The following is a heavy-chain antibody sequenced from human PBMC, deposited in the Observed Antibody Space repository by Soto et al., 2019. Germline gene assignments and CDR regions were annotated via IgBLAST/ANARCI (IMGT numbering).Heavy chain of an antibody. CDR1: GFTFSSYA. Sequence: GSLRLSCAASGFTFSSYAMHWVRQAPGKGLEWVAVISYDGSNKYYADSVKGRFTISRDNSKNTLYLQMNSLRAEDTAVYYCARGANDWNDGNWFDPWGQGTLVTVSS. CDR3: ARGANDWNDGNWFDP. V-gene: IGHV3-30-3*01. D-gene: IGHD1-1*01. CDR2: ISYDGSNK. J-gene: IGHJ5*02.